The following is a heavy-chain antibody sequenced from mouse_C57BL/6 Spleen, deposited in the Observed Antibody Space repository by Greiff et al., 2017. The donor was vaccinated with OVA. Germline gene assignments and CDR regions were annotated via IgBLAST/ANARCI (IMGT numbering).Heavy chain of an antibody. Sequence: VQLKQSGGGLVQPGGSLSLSCAASGFTFTDYYMSWVRQPPGKALEWLGFIRNKANGYTTEYSASVKGRFTISRDNSQSILYLQMNALRAEDSATYYCARYGGKAPYYFDYWGQGTTLTVSS. V-gene: IGHV7-3*01. J-gene: IGHJ2*01. CDR3: ARYGGKAPYYFDY. CDR1: GFTFTDYY. D-gene: IGHD3-2*02. CDR2: IRNKANGYTT.